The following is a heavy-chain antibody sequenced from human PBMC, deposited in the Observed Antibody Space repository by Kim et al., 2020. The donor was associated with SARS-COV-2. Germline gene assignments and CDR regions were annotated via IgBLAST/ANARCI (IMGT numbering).Heavy chain of an antibody. CDR2: ISWNSGSI. V-gene: IGHV3-9*01. Sequence: GGSLRLSCAASGFTFDDYAMHWVRQAPGKGLEWVSGISWNSGSIGYADSVKGRFTISRDNAKNSLYLQMNSLRAEDTALYYCAKVLGSGSYHFSFVDYWGQGTLVTVSS. CDR1: GFTFDDYA. J-gene: IGHJ4*02. D-gene: IGHD3-10*01. CDR3: AKVLGSGSYHFSFVDY.